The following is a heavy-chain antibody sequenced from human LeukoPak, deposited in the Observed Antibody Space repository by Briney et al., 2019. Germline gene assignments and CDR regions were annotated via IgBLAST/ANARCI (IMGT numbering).Heavy chain of an antibody. CDR3: ARDQYRELVSY. CDR1: GGTFSSYA. D-gene: IGHD3-9*01. V-gene: IGHV1-69*05. J-gene: IGHJ4*02. CDR2: IIPIFGTA. Sequence: ASVKVSYKASGGTFSSYAISGVRQAPGQGLEWMGRIIPIFGTANYAQKFQGRVTITTDESTSTAYMELSSLRSEDTAVYYCARDQYRELVSYWGQGTLVTVSS.